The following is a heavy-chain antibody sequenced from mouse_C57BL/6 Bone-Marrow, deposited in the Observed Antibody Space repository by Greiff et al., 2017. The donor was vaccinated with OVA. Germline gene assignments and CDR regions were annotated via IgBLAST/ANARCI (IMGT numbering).Heavy chain of an antibody. CDR1: GYTFTSYW. V-gene: IGHV1-59*01. CDR2: IDPSDSYT. Sequence: QVQLQQPGAELVRPGTSVKLSCKASGYTFTSYWMHWVKQRPGQGLEWIGVIDPSDSYTNYNQKFKGKATLTVDTSSSTAYMQLSSLTSEDSAVYYCARERYYYGSSWFAYWGQGTLVTVSA. CDR3: ARERYYYGSSWFAY. J-gene: IGHJ3*01. D-gene: IGHD1-1*01.